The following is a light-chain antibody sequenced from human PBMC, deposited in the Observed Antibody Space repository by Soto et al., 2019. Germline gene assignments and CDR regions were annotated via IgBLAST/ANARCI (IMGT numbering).Light chain of an antibody. CDR3: QQYTSPLN. CDR1: QSIRSNS. CDR2: AAS. J-gene: IGKJ4*01. Sequence: EIVLTQSPGTLSLSPVERATLSCRASQSIRSNSLAWYQQRPGQAPRLLIYAASSRATGIPDRFSGSGSGTDFTLTISRLEPEDSAVYYCQQYTSPLNFGGGTKVDIK. V-gene: IGKV3-20*01.